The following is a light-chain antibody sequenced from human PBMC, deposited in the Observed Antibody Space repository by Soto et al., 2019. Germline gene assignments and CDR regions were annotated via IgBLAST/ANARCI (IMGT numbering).Light chain of an antibody. CDR2: QAS. CDR1: QSINKW. CDR3: QHYSHYPWT. J-gene: IGKJ1*01. V-gene: IGKV1-5*03. Sequence: DIKMTQSPSTLSASPGDRVIITCRASQSINKWLAWYQQRPGEAPKLLIYQASHLQSGVPSRFSGSGSETEFSLTISSLQPAGFATYYCQHYSHYPWTFGQGTKVEIK.